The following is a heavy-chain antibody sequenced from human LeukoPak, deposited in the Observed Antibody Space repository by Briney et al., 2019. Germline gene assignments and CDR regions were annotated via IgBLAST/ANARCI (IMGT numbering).Heavy chain of an antibody. D-gene: IGHD3-16*01. CDR2: INPSGGST. CDR3: ARQGTYTSAIGMGY. J-gene: IGHJ4*02. V-gene: IGHV1-46*02. CDR1: GYTFNNHY. Sequence: ASVKVSCKASGYTFNNHYMYWVRQAPGQGLEWMGVINPSGGSTSYAQKFQGRVTMTRDTSTRTVYMEVNSLRSEDTAVHYCARQGTYTSAIGMGYWGQGTLVTVSS.